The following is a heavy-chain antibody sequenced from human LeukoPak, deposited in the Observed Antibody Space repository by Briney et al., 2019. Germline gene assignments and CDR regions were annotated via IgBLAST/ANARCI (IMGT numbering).Heavy chain of an antibody. CDR3: ARGILITIFGVVITSNWFDP. CDR1: GYTFTSYD. J-gene: IGHJ5*02. Sequence: ASVKDSCKASGYTFTSYDINWVRQATGQGLEWMGWMNPNRGNTGYAQKFQSRVTMNRNTSKSKAYMELSSLRSEDTAVYYCARGILITIFGVVITSNWFDPWGQGTLHSVSS. V-gene: IGHV1-8*01. CDR2: MNPNRGNT. D-gene: IGHD3-3*01.